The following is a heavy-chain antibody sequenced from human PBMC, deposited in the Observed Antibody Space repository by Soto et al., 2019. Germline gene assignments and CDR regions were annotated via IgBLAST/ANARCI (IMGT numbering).Heavy chain of an antibody. D-gene: IGHD6-13*01. J-gene: IGHJ6*02. CDR1: GFSLSTSGMC. V-gene: IGHV2-70*01. Sequence: SGPTLVNPTQTLTLTCTFSGFSLSTSGMCVSWIRQPPGKALEWLALIDWDDDKYYSTSLKTRLTISKDTSKNQVVLTMTNMDPVDTATYYCARGYSSSWYVDYYYYGMDVWGQGTTVTV. CDR3: ARGYSSSWYVDYYYYGMDV. CDR2: IDWDDDK.